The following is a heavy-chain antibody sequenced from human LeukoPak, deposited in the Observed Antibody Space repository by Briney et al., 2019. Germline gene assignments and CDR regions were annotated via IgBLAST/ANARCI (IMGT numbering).Heavy chain of an antibody. D-gene: IGHD2-2*01. CDR2: IYYTGPT. CDR3: ARFSWGCSTASCYLTN. Sequence: SETLSLTCTVGGGSLSGHYWGWIRQPPGKGLELVGHIYYTGPTFYNPSLNSRVTITLDTSRNQFSLRLTSVIAADTAVYYCARFSWGCSTASCYLTNWGQGALVTASS. J-gene: IGHJ4*02. CDR1: GGSLSGHY. V-gene: IGHV4-59*11.